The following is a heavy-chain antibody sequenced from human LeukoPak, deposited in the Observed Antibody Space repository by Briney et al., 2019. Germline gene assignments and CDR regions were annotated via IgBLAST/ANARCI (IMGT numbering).Heavy chain of an antibody. D-gene: IGHD6-19*01. CDR1: GGSISSYY. Sequence: SETLSLTCTVSGGSISSYYWSWIRQPPGKGLEWIGEIYHSGTTNYNPSLKSRVTISVDKSKNQFSLELSSVTAADTAVYYCATNSGWRFDYWGQGTLVTVSS. V-gene: IGHV4-59*12. J-gene: IGHJ4*02. CDR3: ATNSGWRFDY. CDR2: IYHSGTT.